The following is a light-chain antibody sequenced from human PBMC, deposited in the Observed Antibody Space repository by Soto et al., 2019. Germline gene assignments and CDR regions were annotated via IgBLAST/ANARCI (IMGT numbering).Light chain of an antibody. CDR1: SSNIGSNI. CDR2: SSN. CDR3: AAWDDSLNVVV. J-gene: IGLJ3*02. Sequence: QLVLTQPPSASGTPGQRVTISCSGSSSNIGSNIVNWYQQLPGTAPKVVIHSSNQRPSGVPDRFSGSQSGTSASLAISGLQSEDEADYYCAAWDDSLNVVVFGGGTKVTVL. V-gene: IGLV1-44*01.